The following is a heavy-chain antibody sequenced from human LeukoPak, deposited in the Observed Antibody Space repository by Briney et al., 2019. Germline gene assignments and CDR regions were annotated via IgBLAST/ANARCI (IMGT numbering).Heavy chain of an antibody. CDR3: ARQFESYYYYMDV. D-gene: IGHD5-24*01. J-gene: IGHJ6*03. V-gene: IGHV1-69*06. Sequence: ASVKVSCKASGGTFSSYAISWVRQAPGQGLEWMGGIIPIFGTANYAQKFQGRVTITADKSTSTAYMELSSLRSEDTAVYYCARQFESYYYYMDVWGKGTTVTVS. CDR1: GGTFSSYA. CDR2: IIPIFGTA.